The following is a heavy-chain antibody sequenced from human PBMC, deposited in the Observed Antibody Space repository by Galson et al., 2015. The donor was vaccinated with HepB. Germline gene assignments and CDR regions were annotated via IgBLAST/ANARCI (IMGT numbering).Heavy chain of an antibody. CDR2: VSDSGAST. CDR1: GFPFPNYA. D-gene: IGHD2/OR15-2a*01. V-gene: IGHV3-23*01. J-gene: IGHJ4*02. CDR3: AKSGRGGGVYFYFDY. Sequence: SLRLSCAASGFPFPNYAMNWVRQAPGKGLEWVSSVSDSGASTYYADSVKGRFTISRDNSKNTLYLKMNSLRAEDTAVYYCAKSGRGGGVYFYFDYWGQGTLVRVSS.